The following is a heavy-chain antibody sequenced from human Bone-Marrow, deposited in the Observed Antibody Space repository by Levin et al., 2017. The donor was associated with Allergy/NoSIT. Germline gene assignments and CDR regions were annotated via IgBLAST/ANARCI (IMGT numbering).Heavy chain of an antibody. CDR1: GFIFSNYA. CDR2: ISGSGGNT. Sequence: GGSLRLSCAASGFIFSNYAMNWVRQAPGKGLEWVSQISGSGGNTHYADSVKGRFTFSRDNSKNTLYLQMNSLRAEDTAVYYCAGYDTSAYRSPSDYWGQGTLVTVSS. CDR3: AGYDTSAYRSPSDY. D-gene: IGHD3-22*01. V-gene: IGHV3-23*01. J-gene: IGHJ4*02.